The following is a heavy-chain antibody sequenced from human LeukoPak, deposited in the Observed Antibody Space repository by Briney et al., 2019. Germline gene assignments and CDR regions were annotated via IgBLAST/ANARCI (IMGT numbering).Heavy chain of an antibody. CDR3: AKEESDTSGWNWFDP. Sequence: GGTLRLSCVASGFTFTSSAMSWVRQAPGKGLEWVSAISGRSGTTYYADSVKGRFTISRDNSKNTLYLQMNNLRAEDAAVYYCAKEESDTSGWNWFDPWGQGTLVTVSS. V-gene: IGHV3-23*01. CDR2: ISGRSGTT. CDR1: GFTFTSSA. J-gene: IGHJ5*02. D-gene: IGHD6-19*01.